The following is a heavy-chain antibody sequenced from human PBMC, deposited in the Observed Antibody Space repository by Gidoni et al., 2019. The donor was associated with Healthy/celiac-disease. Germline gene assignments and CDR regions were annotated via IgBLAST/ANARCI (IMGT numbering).Heavy chain of an antibody. CDR2: IFSNDEK. CDR3: ARISAIQLWLGWYFDL. CDR1: GFSLSNARMG. Sequence: QVTLKESGPVLVKHTETLTLTCTVSGFSLSNARMGVSWIRQPPGKALEWLAHIFSNDEKSYSTSLKSRLTISKDTSKSQVVLTMTNMDPVDTATYYCARISAIQLWLGWYFDLWGRGTLVTVSS. J-gene: IGHJ2*01. V-gene: IGHV2-26*01. D-gene: IGHD5-18*01.